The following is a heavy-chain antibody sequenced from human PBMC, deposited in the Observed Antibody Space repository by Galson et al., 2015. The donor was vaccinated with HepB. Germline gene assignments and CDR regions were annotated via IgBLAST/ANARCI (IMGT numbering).Heavy chain of an antibody. J-gene: IGHJ5*02. CDR2: TKQDGNER. CDR3: VRGTAMFSGSARTWLDP. V-gene: IGHV3-7*03. CDR1: GFTFSNHW. Sequence: SLRLSCAASGFTFSNHWMSWVRQAPGKGLEWVASTKQDGNERYYVDSVKGRFTISRDNAENSLHLQMNSLRGEDTGVYYCVRGTAMFSGSARTWLDPWGQGTQVTVSS. D-gene: IGHD1-26*01.